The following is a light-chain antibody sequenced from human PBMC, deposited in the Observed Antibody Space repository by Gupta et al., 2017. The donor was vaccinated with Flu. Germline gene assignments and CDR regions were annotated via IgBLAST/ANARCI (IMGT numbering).Light chain of an antibody. CDR3: QHSYIHA. CDR2: AAS. V-gene: IGKV1-39*01. J-gene: IGKJ3*01. Sequence: DIQMTQSPSSLSASVGDRVTITCRTSQRISSYLNWYQQKPGKAPKLLITAASHLKSGVPSRFSGSGSGTDFTLTSSRRQNEDFENYYDQHSYIHAFGHGTKVDIK. CDR1: QRISSY.